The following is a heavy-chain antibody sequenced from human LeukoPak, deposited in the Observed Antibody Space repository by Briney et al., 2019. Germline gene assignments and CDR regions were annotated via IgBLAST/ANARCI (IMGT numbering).Heavy chain of an antibody. D-gene: IGHD2-2*01. CDR1: GFTFSSYW. CDR2: IKQDGSEK. J-gene: IGHJ4*02. CDR3: ARGQVVPAALFDY. Sequence: GGSLRLSCAASGFTFSSYWMSWVRQAPGKGLEWVANIKQDGSEKYYVDSVKGRFTISRDNAKNSLYLQMNSLRAEDTAVYYCARGQVVPAALFDYWGQGTLVTVSS. V-gene: IGHV3-7*03.